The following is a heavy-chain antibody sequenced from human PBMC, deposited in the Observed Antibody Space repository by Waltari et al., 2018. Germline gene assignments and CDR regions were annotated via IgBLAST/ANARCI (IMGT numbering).Heavy chain of an antibody. CDR3: VSSAAGTRLSDAFNI. Sequence: VHLVESGGGSVQPGKSLRLSCAATAMPLSRYAMHWARQAPGQGLEWVALTSFDGGNKFYADSVKGRFTISRDNSKNTLYLEMNSLRAEDTAIYYCVSSAAGTRLSDAFNIWGQGTMVT. CDR1: AMPLSRYA. D-gene: IGHD6-13*01. V-gene: IGHV3-30*01. CDR2: TSFDGGNK. J-gene: IGHJ3*02.